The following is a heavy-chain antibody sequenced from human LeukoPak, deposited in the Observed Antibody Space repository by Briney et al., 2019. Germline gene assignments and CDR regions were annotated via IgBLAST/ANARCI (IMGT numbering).Heavy chain of an antibody. J-gene: IGHJ5*02. CDR2: INSDGSST. Sequence: GGSLRLSCAASGFTFSSYWMHWVRQAPGKGLVWVSRINSDGSSTTYADSVKGRFTISRDNAKNTLYLQMNSLGADDTAVYYCARAIAVRTLNWFDPWGQGTLVTVSS. CDR1: GFTFSSYW. CDR3: ARAIAVRTLNWFDP. V-gene: IGHV3-74*01. D-gene: IGHD6-19*01.